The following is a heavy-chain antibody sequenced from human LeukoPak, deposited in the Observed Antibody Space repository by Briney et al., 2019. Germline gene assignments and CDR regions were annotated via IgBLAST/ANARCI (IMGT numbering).Heavy chain of an antibody. J-gene: IGHJ4*02. CDR1: GYSISSGYQ. V-gene: IGHV4-38-2*02. Sequence: SETLSLTCAVSGYSISSGYQWAWIRQSPGKGLEWIGSIYHSGSAHYNPSLKSRVTISVETSKNQFSLKMYSVTAADTAVYYCARDNRSSGPDYWGQGTLVTVSS. D-gene: IGHD6-19*01. CDR3: ARDNRSSGPDY. CDR2: IYHSGSA.